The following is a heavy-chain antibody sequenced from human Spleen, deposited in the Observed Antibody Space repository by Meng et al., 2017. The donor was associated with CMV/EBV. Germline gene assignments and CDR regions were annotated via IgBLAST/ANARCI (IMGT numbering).Heavy chain of an antibody. V-gene: IGHV1-2*02. CDR1: YTFTDYF. Sequence: YTFTDYFIHWVRQAPGQGLEWMGWINPKTGGTHYAQKFQGRVTVTRDTSFSTAYMELRRLRSDDTAVYYCARVASVLFEESTGAMDVWGQGTTVTVSS. CDR2: INPKTGGT. J-gene: IGHJ6*02. D-gene: IGHD3-10*02. CDR3: ARVASVLFEESTGAMDV.